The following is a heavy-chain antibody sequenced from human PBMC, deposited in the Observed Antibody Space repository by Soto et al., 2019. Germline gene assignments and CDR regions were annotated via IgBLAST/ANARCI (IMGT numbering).Heavy chain of an antibody. V-gene: IGHV3-30-3*01. CDR3: ARGMTTVGTTLGY. J-gene: IGHJ4*02. D-gene: IGHD4-17*01. Sequence: GGSQRLSSTASGFNFSSYAMHWVRQAPGMGLECVAVISYDGIIKYYTDSVKGRFTISRDNSKSTLYLQMNSLRAEDTAVYYCARGMTTVGTTLGYWGQGTLVTVSS. CDR2: ISYDGIIK. CDR1: GFNFSSYA.